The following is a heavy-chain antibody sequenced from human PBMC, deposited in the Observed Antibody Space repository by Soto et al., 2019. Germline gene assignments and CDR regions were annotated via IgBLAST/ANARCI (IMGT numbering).Heavy chain of an antibody. Sequence: QVQLVQSGSEVKKPGSSVRVSCKASGGSSNTYAVSWVRQAPGQGLEWMGGIIPMFGTTNYAEKFQGRVTITADESTSPANMELHNLRFDDTALYYCARGRLVVVPAGTPTYSDAMAVWGQGTTVNVSS. CDR1: GGSSNTYA. CDR3: ARGRLVVVPAGTPTYSDAMAV. CDR2: IIPMFGTT. D-gene: IGHD2-2*02. J-gene: IGHJ6*02. V-gene: IGHV1-69*01.